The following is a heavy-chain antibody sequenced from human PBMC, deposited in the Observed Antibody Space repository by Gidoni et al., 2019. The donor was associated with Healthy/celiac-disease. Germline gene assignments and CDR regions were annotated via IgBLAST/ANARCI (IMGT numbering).Heavy chain of an antibody. V-gene: IGHV3-48*03. D-gene: IGHD3-3*01. CDR1: GFTFSSYD. J-gene: IGHJ4*02. CDR3: ARRPDYYDFWSGYYRIIGPVDY. Sequence: EVQLVESGGGLVQPGGSLRLSCAASGFTFSSYDMNWVRQAPGKGLEWVSYISSSGSTIYYADSVKGRFTISRDNAKNSLYLQMNSLRAEDTAVYYCARRPDYYDFWSGYYRIIGPVDYWGQGTLVTVSS. CDR2: ISSSGSTI.